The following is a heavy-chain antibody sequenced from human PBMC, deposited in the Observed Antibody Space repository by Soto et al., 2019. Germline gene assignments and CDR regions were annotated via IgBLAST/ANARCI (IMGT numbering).Heavy chain of an antibody. D-gene: IGHD3-10*01. Sequence: SETLSLTCTVSGGSISSSSYYWGWIRQPPGKGLEWIGSIYYSGSTYYNPSLKSRVTISVDTSKNQFSLKLSSVTAADTAVYYCARNAARFGPYFDYWGQGTLVTASS. V-gene: IGHV4-39*01. CDR2: IYYSGST. J-gene: IGHJ4*02. CDR1: GGSISSSSYY. CDR3: ARNAARFGPYFDY.